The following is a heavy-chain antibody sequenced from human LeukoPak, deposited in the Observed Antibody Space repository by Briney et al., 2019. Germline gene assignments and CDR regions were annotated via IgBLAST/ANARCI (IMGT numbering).Heavy chain of an antibody. CDR3: ARVHPDGYSAY. D-gene: IGHD5-24*01. CDR1: CGSIISYY. Sequence: SEPLSLTCTVSCGSIISYYWSWRRQPPGEGLEWIGYIHYSWRTKSNPSLKSRVTISVDTSNNHFSLKLSSVPAADTAVYFCARVHPDGYSAYWGQGILVTVSS. CDR2: IHYSWRT. J-gene: IGHJ4*02. V-gene: IGHV4-59*13.